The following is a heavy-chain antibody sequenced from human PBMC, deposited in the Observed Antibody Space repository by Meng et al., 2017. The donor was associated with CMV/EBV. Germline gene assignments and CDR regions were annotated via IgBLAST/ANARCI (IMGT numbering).Heavy chain of an antibody. Sequence: GESLKISCAASGFTFSNAWMSWVRQAPGKGLEWVGRIKSKTDGGTTDYAAPVKGRFTISRDDSKSTLYLQMNSLKTEDTAVYYCTTLYYYDSSGLNYWGQGTLVTVSS. CDR1: GFTFSNAW. D-gene: IGHD3-22*01. CDR3: TTLYYYDSSGLNY. J-gene: IGHJ4*02. CDR2: IKSKTDGGTT. V-gene: IGHV3-15*01.